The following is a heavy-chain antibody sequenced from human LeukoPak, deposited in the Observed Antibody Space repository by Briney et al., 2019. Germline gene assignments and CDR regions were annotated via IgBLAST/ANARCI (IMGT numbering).Heavy chain of an antibody. J-gene: IGHJ4*02. CDR1: GFTFSTYW. Sequence: PGGPLRLSCAASGFTFSTYWMHWVRQAPGEGLVWVSRLSPDGSSSVYADSVKGRFTVSRDNAKNTLYLQMNSLRAEDTAVYYCTRSPSLGGNYWGFDCWGQGTLVTVSS. D-gene: IGHD1-26*01. CDR2: LSPDGSSS. CDR3: TRSPSLGGNYWGFDC. V-gene: IGHV3-74*01.